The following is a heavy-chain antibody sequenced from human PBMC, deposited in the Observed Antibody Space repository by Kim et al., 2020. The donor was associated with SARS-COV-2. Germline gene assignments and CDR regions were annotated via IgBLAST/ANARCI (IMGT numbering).Heavy chain of an antibody. Sequence: NYAQKFQERVTITRDMSTSTAYMELSSLRSEDTAVYYCAALAVGATNFDYWGQGTLVIVSS. J-gene: IGHJ4*02. V-gene: IGHV1-58*01. CDR3: AALAVGATNFDY. D-gene: IGHD1-26*01.